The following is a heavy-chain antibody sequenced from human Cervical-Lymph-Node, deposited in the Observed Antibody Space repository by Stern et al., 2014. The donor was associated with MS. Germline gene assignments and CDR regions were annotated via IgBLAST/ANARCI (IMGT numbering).Heavy chain of an antibody. CDR3: ARSDRLWGSFDY. J-gene: IGHJ4*02. Sequence: QLQLQESGPGLVKPSPTLSLTCTVSGASISTVGYYWSWIRQHPGKGLEWIAYIPYIGSTYYNPSLKSRVSISADTSKNQFSLNLTSVTAADTALYYCARSDRLWGSFDYWGQGTLVAVSS. CDR1: GASISTVGYY. V-gene: IGHV4-31*03. CDR2: IPYIGST. D-gene: IGHD3-16*01.